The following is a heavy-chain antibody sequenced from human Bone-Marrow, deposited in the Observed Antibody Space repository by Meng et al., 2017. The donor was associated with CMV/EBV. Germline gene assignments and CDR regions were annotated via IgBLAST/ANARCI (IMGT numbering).Heavy chain of an antibody. Sequence: SETLSLTCTVSGGSISSSSYYWGWIRQPPGKGLEWIGSIYYSGSTYYNPSLKSRVTISVDTSKNQFSLKLSSVTAADTAVYYCASITIFGKYFDYWGQGTLVTVSS. CDR2: IYYSGST. CDR1: GGSISSSSYY. V-gene: IGHV4-39*07. J-gene: IGHJ4*02. CDR3: ASITIFGKYFDY. D-gene: IGHD3-3*01.